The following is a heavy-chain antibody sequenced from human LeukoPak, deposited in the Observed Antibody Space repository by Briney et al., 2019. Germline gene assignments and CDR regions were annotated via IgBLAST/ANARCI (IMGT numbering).Heavy chain of an antibody. J-gene: IGHJ4*02. CDR1: GGSISSYY. CDR2: IYYSGST. V-gene: IGHV4-59*01. Sequence: SETLALTCTVSGGSISSYYWSWIRQPPGKGLEWIGYIYYSGSTNYNPSLKSRVTISVDTSKNQFSLKLSSVTAADTAVYYCARVDPDSSSTLEVFDYWGQGTLVTVSS. D-gene: IGHD6-6*01. CDR3: ARVDPDSSSTLEVFDY.